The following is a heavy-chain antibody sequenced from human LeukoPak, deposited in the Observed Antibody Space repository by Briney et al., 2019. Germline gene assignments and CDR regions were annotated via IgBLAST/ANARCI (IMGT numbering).Heavy chain of an antibody. CDR2: IHYSGST. D-gene: IGHD3-22*01. CDR3: AREPRISMIVVYPL. CDR1: GGSVRSGTYL. Sequence: SETLSLTCTVAGGSVRSGTYLWGWILQAPGKGLEGLASIHYSGSTYYNPSLKSRLIISADTSRNQISLKLSSVTAADTAVYYCAREPRISMIVVYPLWGQGTLVTVSS. V-gene: IGHV4-39*07. J-gene: IGHJ4*02.